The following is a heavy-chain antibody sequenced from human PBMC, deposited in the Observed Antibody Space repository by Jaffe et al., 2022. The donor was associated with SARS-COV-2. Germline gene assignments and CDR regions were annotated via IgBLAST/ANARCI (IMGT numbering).Heavy chain of an antibody. CDR3: ARDIVATIFRGRSYYYYGMDV. Sequence: EVQLVESGGGLVQPGGSLRLSCAASGFTFSSYWMSWVRQAPGKGLEWVANIKQDGSEKYYVDSVKGRFTISRDNAKNSLYLQMNSLRAEDTAVYYCARDIVATIFRGRSYYYYGMDVWGQGTTVTVSS. CDR2: IKQDGSEK. D-gene: IGHD5-12*01. J-gene: IGHJ6*02. CDR1: GFTFSSYW. V-gene: IGHV3-7*01.